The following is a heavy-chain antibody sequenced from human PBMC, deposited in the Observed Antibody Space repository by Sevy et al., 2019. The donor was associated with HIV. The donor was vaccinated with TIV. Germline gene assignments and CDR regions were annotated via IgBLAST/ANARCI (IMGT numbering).Heavy chain of an antibody. J-gene: IGHJ4*02. CDR3: ARSSGYSYGDFDY. CDR1: RGSISSNY. CDR2: IYSSGSS. Sequence: SETLSLTCTVSRGSISSNYWSWIRQPPGKGLEWIGYIYSSGSSYNPSLKSRVSISMDTSKNQFSLKLNSVTAADTAVYYCARSSGYSYGDFDYWGQGTLVTVSS. D-gene: IGHD5-18*01. V-gene: IGHV4-59*01.